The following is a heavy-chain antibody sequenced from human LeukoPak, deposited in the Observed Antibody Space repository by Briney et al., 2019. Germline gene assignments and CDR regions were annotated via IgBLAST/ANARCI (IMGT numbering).Heavy chain of an antibody. V-gene: IGHV3-49*03. Sequence: PGRSLRISCSASGFTLGDYLMSWFRPAPGEGLEWIGFISGGTTEYAASVKGRFTISRDDSTSIAYLQMNSLTTEDTAVYYCSRGSGWLSVYWGQGTLVTVSS. D-gene: IGHD6-19*01. CDR2: ISGGTT. J-gene: IGHJ4*02. CDR1: GFTLGDYL. CDR3: SRGSGWLSVY.